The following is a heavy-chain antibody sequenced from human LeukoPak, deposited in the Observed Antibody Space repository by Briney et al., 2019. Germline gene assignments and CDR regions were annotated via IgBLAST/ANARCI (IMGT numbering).Heavy chain of an antibody. D-gene: IGHD5-18*01. CDR2: IIPIFGTA. CDR1: GYTFTSYG. J-gene: IGHJ4*02. Sequence: GASVKVSCKASGYTFTSYGISWVRQAPGQGLEWMGGIIPIFGTANYAQKFQGRVTITADESTSTAYMELSSLRSEDTAVYYCARSAWIQLWLDYWGQGTLVTVSS. V-gene: IGHV1-69*13. CDR3: ARSAWIQLWLDY.